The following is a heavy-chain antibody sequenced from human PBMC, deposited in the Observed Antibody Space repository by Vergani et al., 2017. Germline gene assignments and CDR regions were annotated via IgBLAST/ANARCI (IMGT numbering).Heavy chain of an antibody. CDR1: GGSISSYY. CDR2: IYYSGST. CDR3: ARVSYCGGDCYIPNDY. J-gene: IGHJ4*02. V-gene: IGHV4-39*07. Sequence: QVQLQESGPGLVKPSETLSLTCTVSGGSISSYYWGWIRQPPGKGLEWIGSIYYSGSTYYNPSLKSRVTISVDTSKNQFSLKLSSVTAADTAVYYCARVSYCGGDCYIPNDYWGQGTLVTVSS. D-gene: IGHD2-21*02.